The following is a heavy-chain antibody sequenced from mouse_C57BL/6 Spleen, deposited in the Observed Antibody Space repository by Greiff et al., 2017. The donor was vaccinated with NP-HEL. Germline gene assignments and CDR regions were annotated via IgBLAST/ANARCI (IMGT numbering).Heavy chain of an antibody. CDR3: ARRWYYGAMDY. CDR2: IHPNSGST. CDR1: GYTFTSYW. J-gene: IGHJ4*01. Sequence: QVQLQQPGAELVKPGASVKLSCKASGYTFTSYWMHWVKQRPGQGLEWIGMIHPNSGSTNYNEKFKSKATLTVDKSSSTAYMQLSSLTSEDSAVYYCARRWYYGAMDYWGQGTSVTVSS. D-gene: IGHD1-1*01. V-gene: IGHV1-64*01.